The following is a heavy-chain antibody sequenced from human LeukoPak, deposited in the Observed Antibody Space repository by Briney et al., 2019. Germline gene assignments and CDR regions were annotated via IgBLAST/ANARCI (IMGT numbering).Heavy chain of an antibody. D-gene: IGHD4-17*01. CDR1: GYSFTTYW. CDR3: ARLRVYGDYRPYFEY. Sequence: NHGESLKISCKGSGYSFTTYWIGWVRQMPGKGLEWMGIIYPGDSDTRYSPSFQGQVTISADKSINAAYLQWSSLKASDTAMYYCARLRVYGDYRPYFEYWGQGTLVTVSS. J-gene: IGHJ4*02. V-gene: IGHV5-51*01. CDR2: IYPGDSDT.